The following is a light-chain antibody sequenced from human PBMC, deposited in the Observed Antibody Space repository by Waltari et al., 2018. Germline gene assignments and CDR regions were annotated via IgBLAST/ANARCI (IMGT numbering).Light chain of an antibody. Sequence: QSALTQPASVSGSLGQSITISCTGTSSDVGGYNFVSWYQQDPGKAPKHMIYEVSNRPSGVSNRFSGSKSGNTASLTISGLQAEDEADYYCSSHTTSSIWVFGGGTKLTVL. CDR2: EVS. J-gene: IGLJ3*02. CDR3: SSHTTSSIWV. V-gene: IGLV2-14*01. CDR1: SSDVGGYNF.